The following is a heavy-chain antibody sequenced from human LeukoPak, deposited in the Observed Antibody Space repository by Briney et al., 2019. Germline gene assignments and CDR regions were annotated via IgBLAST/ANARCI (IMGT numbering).Heavy chain of an antibody. CDR3: ARDRIFVVVVAATSRFDY. CDR1: GFTFSDYY. CDR2: ISRSGNTI. V-gene: IGHV3-11*04. J-gene: IGHJ4*02. D-gene: IGHD2-15*01. Sequence: PGGSLRLSCAASGFTFSDYYMSWIRQAPGKGLEWLSYISRSGNTIYYADSVKGRFTISRDNSKNTLYLQMNSLRAEDTAVYYCARDRIFVVVVAATSRFDYWGQGTLVTVSS.